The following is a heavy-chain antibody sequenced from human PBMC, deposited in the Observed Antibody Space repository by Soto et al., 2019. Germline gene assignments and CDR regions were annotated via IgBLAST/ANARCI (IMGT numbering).Heavy chain of an antibody. D-gene: IGHD2-15*01. CDR3: AKRRATESGSPGAVVM. V-gene: IGHV3-30*18. Sequence: QVQLAESGGGVVQPGRSLRLSCEVSGFTFSNYGMHWVRQAPGKGLEWVAVISNDGSNKYYGDAVKGRFTISRDNSKNTRSLQMNSVRPEDTAVYFSAKRRATESGSPGAVVMWGQGTRVNVSS. J-gene: IGHJ3*02. CDR1: GFTFSNYG. CDR2: ISNDGSNK.